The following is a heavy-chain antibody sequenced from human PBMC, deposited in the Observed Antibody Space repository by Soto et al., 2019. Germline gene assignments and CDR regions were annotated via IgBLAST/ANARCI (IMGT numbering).Heavy chain of an antibody. D-gene: IGHD6-6*01. J-gene: IGHJ6*02. CDR1: GVTFSSYA. CDR3: ARGAPIAARPHNYYYYGMDV. V-gene: IGHV3-30-3*01. CDR2: ISYDGSNK. Sequence: GGSLRLSCAASGVTFSSYAMHWVRQAPGKGLEWVAVISYDGSNKYYADSVKGRFTISRDNSKNTLYLQMNSLRAEDTAVYYCARGAPIAARPHNYYYYGMDVWGQGTTVTVSS.